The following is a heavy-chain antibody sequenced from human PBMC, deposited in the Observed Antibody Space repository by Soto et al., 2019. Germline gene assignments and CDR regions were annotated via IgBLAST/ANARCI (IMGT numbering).Heavy chain of an antibody. Sequence: PWGSLRLSCAASGFTFSSYAMSWVRQAPGEGLEWVSAISGSGGSTYYADSVKGRFTISRDNSKNTLYLQMNSLRAEDTAVYYCAKVLTEGATLLWFGEPHPFDYWGQGTLVTVSS. CDR2: ISGSGGST. V-gene: IGHV3-23*01. J-gene: IGHJ4*02. CDR1: GFTFSSYA. D-gene: IGHD3-10*01. CDR3: AKVLTEGATLLWFGEPHPFDY.